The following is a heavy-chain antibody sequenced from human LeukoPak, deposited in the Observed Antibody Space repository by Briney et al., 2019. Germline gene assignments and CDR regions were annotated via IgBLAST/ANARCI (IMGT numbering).Heavy chain of an antibody. CDR1: GYTFSNYF. V-gene: IGHV1-46*01. CDR3: ARRNGGDYLFFDY. Sequence: ASVKVSCKASGYTFSNYFLHWLRQAPGQGLEWMGIINSSGGSTTYAQQFQGRVTMTRDTSTGTVYMELSSLTSVDTAVYYCARRNGGDYLFFDYWGQGTLVTVSS. D-gene: IGHD4-17*01. J-gene: IGHJ4*02. CDR2: INSSGGST.